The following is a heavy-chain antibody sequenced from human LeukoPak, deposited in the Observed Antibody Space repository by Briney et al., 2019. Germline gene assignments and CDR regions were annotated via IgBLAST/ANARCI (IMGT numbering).Heavy chain of an antibody. CDR2: INPNSGGT. Sequence: GASVKVSCKASGYTFTGYYMHWVRQAPGQGLEWMGWINPNSGGTNYAQKFQGRVTMTRDTSISTAYMELSRLRSDDTAVYYCARDLVPFGDSGGSLDYWGQGTLVTVSS. CDR3: ARDLVPFGDSGGSLDY. V-gene: IGHV1-2*02. J-gene: IGHJ4*02. CDR1: GYTFTGYY. D-gene: IGHD3-22*01.